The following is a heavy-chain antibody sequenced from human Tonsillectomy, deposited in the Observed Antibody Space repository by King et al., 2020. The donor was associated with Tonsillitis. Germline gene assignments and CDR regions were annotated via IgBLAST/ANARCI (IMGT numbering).Heavy chain of an antibody. CDR3: ARETGRSID. J-gene: IGHJ4*02. CDR1: GGPISSTNW. Sequence: VQLQESGPGLVKPSGTLSLTCAVSGGPISSTNWWSWVRQPPGKRLEWIGEIYDNGSTNYNPSLKSRVIISVDISKNQFSLKLSSVTVADTAVYYCARETGRSIDWGQGTLVTVSS. CDR2: IYDNGST. D-gene: IGHD2-21*01. V-gene: IGHV4-4*02.